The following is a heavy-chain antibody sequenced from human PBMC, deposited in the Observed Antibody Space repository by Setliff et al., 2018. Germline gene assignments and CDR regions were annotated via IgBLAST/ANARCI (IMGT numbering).Heavy chain of an antibody. CDR3: FGAGTCSY. D-gene: IGHD3-10*01. Sequence: PGGSLRLSCAASGFTFSSLWMSWVRQAPGRGLEWVANINQDGSAQYYVDSVRGRFTISRDNAKNSLSLQMNNLRTEDTAVYYCFGAGTCSYWGQGTPVTVSS. V-gene: IGHV3-7*01. CDR2: INQDGSAQ. J-gene: IGHJ4*02. CDR1: GFTFSSLW.